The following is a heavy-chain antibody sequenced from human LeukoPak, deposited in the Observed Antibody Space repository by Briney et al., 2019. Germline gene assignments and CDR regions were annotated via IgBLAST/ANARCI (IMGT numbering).Heavy chain of an antibody. J-gene: IGHJ6*03. CDR2: IYYSGST. V-gene: IGHV4-30-4*08. D-gene: IGHD2-15*01. CDR3: ARAAGWHNYYYYYMDV. Sequence: WGGIRRPPGRARKGMGNIYYSGSTYYNPSLKSRLTISVDTSKNQFSLRLSSVTAADTAVYYCARAAGWHNYYYYYMDVWGKGTTVTVSS.